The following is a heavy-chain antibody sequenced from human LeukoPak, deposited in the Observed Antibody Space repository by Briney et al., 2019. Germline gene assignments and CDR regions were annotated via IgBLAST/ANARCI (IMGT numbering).Heavy chain of an antibody. J-gene: IGHJ6*03. V-gene: IGHV1-8*01. CDR1: GYTFTSYD. Sequence: VASVTVSCKASGYTFTSYDINWVRQAPGQGLEWMGWMNPNSGNTGYAQKFQGRVTMTRNTSISTAYMELSSLRSEDTAVYYCARAQGVNYGDYSHYYYYMDVWGKGTTVTVSS. D-gene: IGHD4-17*01. CDR3: ARAQGVNYGDYSHYYYYMDV. CDR2: MNPNSGNT.